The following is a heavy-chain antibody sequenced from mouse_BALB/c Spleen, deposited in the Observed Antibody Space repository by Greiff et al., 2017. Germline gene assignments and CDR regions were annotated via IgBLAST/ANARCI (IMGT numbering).Heavy chain of an antibody. D-gene: IGHD1-1*01. CDR3: ARQGDTTVVDWYFDV. J-gene: IGHJ1*01. Sequence: VNVVESGPDLVAPSQSLSITCTVSGFSLTSYGVHWVRQPPGKGLEWLVVIWSDGSTTYNSALKSRLSISKDNSKSQVFLKMNSLQTDDTAMYYCARQGDTTVVDWYFDVWGAGTTVTVSS. CDR2: IWSDGST. CDR1: GFSLTSYG. V-gene: IGHV2-6-2*01.